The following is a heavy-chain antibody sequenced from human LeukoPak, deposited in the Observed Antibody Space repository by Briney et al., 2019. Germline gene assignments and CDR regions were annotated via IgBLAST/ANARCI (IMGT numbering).Heavy chain of an antibody. CDR1: GYTFTGYY. Sequence: ASVKVSCKASGYTFTGYYMHWVRQAPGQGLEWMGWINPNSGGTNYAQKFQGRVTMTGDTSINTAYMELSRLRSDDTAVYYCARDKGYCSSTSCIAYNWFDPWGQGTLVTVSS. V-gene: IGHV1-2*02. J-gene: IGHJ5*02. CDR3: ARDKGYCSSTSCIAYNWFDP. CDR2: INPNSGGT. D-gene: IGHD2-2*01.